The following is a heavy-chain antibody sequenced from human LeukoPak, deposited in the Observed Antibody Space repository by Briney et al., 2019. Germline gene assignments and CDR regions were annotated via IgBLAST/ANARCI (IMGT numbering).Heavy chain of an antibody. CDR3: ARGRQEVSMIVVVMTAVSYYLDV. CDR2: INYRGAV. J-gene: IGHJ6*03. CDR1: DGSTTGTRYY. Sequence: SETLSLTCTVSDGSTTGTRYYWGWFRQTPGKGPEWIGNINYRGAVYYNPSLRSRATISLDTSKNQFPLRLTSVTAADTAVYYCARGRQEVSMIVVVMTAVSYYLDVWGKGTTVTVS. D-gene: IGHD3-22*01. V-gene: IGHV4-39*06.